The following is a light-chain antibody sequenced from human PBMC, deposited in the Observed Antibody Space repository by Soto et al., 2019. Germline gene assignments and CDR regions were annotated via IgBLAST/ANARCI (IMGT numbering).Light chain of an antibody. Sequence: VLTQPASVSGSPGQSITISCTGTSTDVGDPNHVSWYQHHPGKAPKLIIYEVSYRPSGVSNRFSGSKSAYTASLTISGLQAEDEADYYCNSQTTSGIRVFGTGTKVTVL. CDR3: NSQTTSGIRV. V-gene: IGLV2-14*01. J-gene: IGLJ1*01. CDR2: EVS. CDR1: STDVGDPNH.